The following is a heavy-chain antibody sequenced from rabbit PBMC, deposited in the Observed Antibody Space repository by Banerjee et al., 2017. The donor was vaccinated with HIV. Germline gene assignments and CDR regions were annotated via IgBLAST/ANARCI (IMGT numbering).Heavy chain of an antibody. J-gene: IGHJ4*01. CDR3: ARVSETSGWGEDL. Sequence: QSLEESGGDLVKPGASLTLTCTASGVSFSNKAVMCWVRQAPGKGLEWIACINAITGKAVYASWAKGRFTFSKTSSTTVTLQMTSLTVADTATYFCARVSETSGWGEDLWGPGTLVTVS. CDR2: INAITGKA. CDR1: GVSFSNKAV. V-gene: IGHV1S40*01. D-gene: IGHD4-1*01.